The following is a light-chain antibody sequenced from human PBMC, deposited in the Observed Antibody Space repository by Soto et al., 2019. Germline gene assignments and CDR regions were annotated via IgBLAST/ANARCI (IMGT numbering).Light chain of an antibody. Sequence: EIVMTQSPATLSVSPGERAALSCRASQSVSGNLAWYQQKPGQAPRLLIYGASNRATGIPARFSGSGSGTEFTLTISSLQSADFAIYYCQQYNNWPPWTFGQGTKVEI. CDR1: QSVSGN. V-gene: IGKV3D-15*01. CDR2: GAS. CDR3: QQYNNWPPWT. J-gene: IGKJ1*01.